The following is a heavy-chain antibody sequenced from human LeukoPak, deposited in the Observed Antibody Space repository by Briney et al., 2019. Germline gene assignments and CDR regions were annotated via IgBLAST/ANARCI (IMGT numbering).Heavy chain of an antibody. CDR2: IYYSGST. Sequence: SETLSLTCTVSGGSIGSYYWSWIRQPPGKGLEWIGYIYYSGSTNYNPSLKSRVTISVDTSKNQFSLKLSSVTAADTAVYYCARGGGHGGNYNPWGQGTLVTVSS. CDR1: GGSIGSYY. J-gene: IGHJ5*02. CDR3: ARGGGHGGNYNP. V-gene: IGHV4-59*01. D-gene: IGHD4-23*01.